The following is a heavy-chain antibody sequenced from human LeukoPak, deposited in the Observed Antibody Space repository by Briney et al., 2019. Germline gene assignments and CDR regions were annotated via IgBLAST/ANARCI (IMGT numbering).Heavy chain of an antibody. Sequence: GGSLRLSCAASGFTFSSYAMSWVRQAPGKGQEWVSAISGSGGSTYYADPVKGRFTISRDNSKNTLYLQMNSLRAEDTAVYYCAKDQAVAAEYDAFDIWGQGTMVTVSS. J-gene: IGHJ3*02. D-gene: IGHD6-19*01. CDR1: GFTFSSYA. V-gene: IGHV3-23*01. CDR2: ISGSGGST. CDR3: AKDQAVAAEYDAFDI.